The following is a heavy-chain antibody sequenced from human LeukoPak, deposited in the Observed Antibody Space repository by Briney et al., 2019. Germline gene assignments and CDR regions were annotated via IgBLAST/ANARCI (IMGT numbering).Heavy chain of an antibody. CDR2: IKQDGSEK. D-gene: IGHD3-10*01. V-gene: IGHV3-7*01. Sequence: GGSLRLSCAASGFTFSSYWMSWVRQAPGKGLEWVANIKQDGSEKYYVDSVKGRFTISRDNAKNSLYLQKNSLRAEDTAVYYCARDLALLWFGELLGWFDPWGQGTLVTVSS. J-gene: IGHJ5*02. CDR1: GFTFSSYW. CDR3: ARDLALLWFGELLGWFDP.